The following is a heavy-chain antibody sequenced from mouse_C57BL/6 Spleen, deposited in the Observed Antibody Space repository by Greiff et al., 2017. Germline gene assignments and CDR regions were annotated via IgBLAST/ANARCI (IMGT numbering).Heavy chain of an antibody. V-gene: IGHV1-69*01. D-gene: IGHD4-1*01. Sequence: QVQLKQPGAELVMPGASVKLSCKASGYTFTSYWMHWVKQRPGQGLEWIGEIDPSDSYTNYNQKFKGKSTLTVDKSSSTAYMQLSSLTSEDSAVYYCARKYLTGTDYWGQGTTLTVSS. CDR3: ARKYLTGTDY. CDR1: GYTFTSYW. J-gene: IGHJ2*01. CDR2: IDPSDSYT.